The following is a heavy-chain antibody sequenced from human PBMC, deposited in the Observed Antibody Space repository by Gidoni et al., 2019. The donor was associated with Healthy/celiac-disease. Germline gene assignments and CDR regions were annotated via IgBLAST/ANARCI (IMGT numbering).Heavy chain of an antibody. D-gene: IGHD1-26*01. J-gene: IGHJ4*02. Sequence: QVQLQESGPGLVKPSETLSLTCTVSDVSISSYYWSWIRQPPGKGLEWIGYIYYSGSTNYNPSLKSRVTISVDTSKNQFSLKLSSVTAADTAVYYCARDKGAGLDYWGQGTLVTVSS. CDR1: DVSISSYY. V-gene: IGHV4-59*01. CDR2: IYYSGST. CDR3: ARDKGAGLDY.